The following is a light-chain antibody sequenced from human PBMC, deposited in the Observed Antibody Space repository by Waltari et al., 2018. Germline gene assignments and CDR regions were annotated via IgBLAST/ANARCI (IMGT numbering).Light chain of an antibody. V-gene: IGKV4-1*01. CDR3: QQYYSTLLT. Sequence: DIVMTQSPDSLAVSLGERANINCKSSQSVLYSSNNKNYLAWYQQKPGQPPKLLIYWASTRESGVPDRFSGSGSGTDFTLTISSLQAEDVAVYYCQQYYSTLLTFGQGTRLEIK. J-gene: IGKJ5*01. CDR1: QSVLYSSNNKNY. CDR2: WAS.